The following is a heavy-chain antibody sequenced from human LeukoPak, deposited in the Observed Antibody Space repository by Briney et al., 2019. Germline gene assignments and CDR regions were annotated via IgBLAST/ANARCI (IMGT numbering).Heavy chain of an antibody. CDR1: GFTFSSYS. CDR3: ARGAMLLIDY. D-gene: IGHD2-15*01. V-gene: IGHV3-48*04. Sequence: GGSLRLSCAASGFTFSSYSMNWVRQAPGKGLEWVSYISSSSSTIYYADSVKGRFTISRDNAKNSLYLQMNSLRADDTAVYYCARGAMLLIDYWGQGTLVTVSS. J-gene: IGHJ4*02. CDR2: ISSSSSTI.